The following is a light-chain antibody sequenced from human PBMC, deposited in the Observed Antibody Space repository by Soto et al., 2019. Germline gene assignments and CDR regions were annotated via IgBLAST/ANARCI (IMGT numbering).Light chain of an antibody. CDR3: QQSYSTPRT. Sequence: DMQMTQSPSSLSASVGDRVTITCRASQNIDNYLNWYQQKPGEAPKLLISAASNLQTGVPSRFSGSGSGTDFTLSIGSLQPEDFATYYCQQSYSTPRTFGQGTKVDNK. V-gene: IGKV1-39*01. CDR2: AAS. J-gene: IGKJ1*01. CDR1: QNIDNY.